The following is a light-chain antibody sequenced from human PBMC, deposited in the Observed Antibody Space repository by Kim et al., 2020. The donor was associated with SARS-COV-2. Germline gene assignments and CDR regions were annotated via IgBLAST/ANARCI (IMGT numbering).Light chain of an antibody. CDR3: QQYSSPWT. J-gene: IGKJ1*01. V-gene: IGKV3-20*01. CDR2: GAS. Sequence: EIVLTQSPGTLSLSPGERATLSCRASQSISSSYLVWYQQKPGQAPRLLIYGASSRATGIPDRFSGSGSGTDFTLSISRLEPEDFAMYYCQQYSSPWTFGQETKVDIK. CDR1: QSISSSY.